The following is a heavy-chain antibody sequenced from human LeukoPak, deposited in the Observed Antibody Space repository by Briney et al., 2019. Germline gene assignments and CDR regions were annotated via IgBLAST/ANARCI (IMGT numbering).Heavy chain of an antibody. CDR3: ARDLASTYYDFWSGSSYFDY. CDR2: ISAYNGNT. J-gene: IGHJ4*02. D-gene: IGHD3-3*01. CDR1: GYTFTGYY. V-gene: IGHV1-18*04. Sequence: ASVKVSCKASGYTFTGYYLHWVRQAPGQGLEWMGWISAYNGNTNYAQKLQGRVTMTTDTSTSTAYMELRSLRSDDTAVYYCARDLASTYYDFWSGSSYFDYWGQGTLVTVSS.